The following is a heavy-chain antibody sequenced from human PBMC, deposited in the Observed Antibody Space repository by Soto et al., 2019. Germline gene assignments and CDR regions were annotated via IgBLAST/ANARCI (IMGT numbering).Heavy chain of an antibody. CDR3: ARALGGNDAYPVPSIYYSGMDV. CDR1: GGTFSSYA. CDR2: IIPIFGTA. D-gene: IGHD1-1*01. J-gene: IGHJ6*02. V-gene: IGHV1-69*01. Sequence: QVQLVQSGAEVKKPGSSVKVSCKSSGGTFSSYAISWVRQAPGQGLEWMGGIIPIFGTANYAQKFQGRVTITADESTSPAYMELSSLRSEDTAVYYCARALGGNDAYPVPSIYYSGMDVWGQGTTVTVSS.